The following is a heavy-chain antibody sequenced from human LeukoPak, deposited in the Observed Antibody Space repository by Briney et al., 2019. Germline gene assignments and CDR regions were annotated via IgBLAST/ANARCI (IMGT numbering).Heavy chain of an antibody. J-gene: IGHJ5*02. CDR1: GGSFSGYY. Sequence: SEALSLTCAVYGGSFSGYYWSWIRQPPGKGLEWIGEINHSGSTNYNPSLKSRVTISVDTSKNQFSLKLSSVTAADTAVYYCARGVTTYYDFWSGYYHNWFDPWGQGTLVTVSS. CDR3: ARGVTTYYDFWSGYYHNWFDP. D-gene: IGHD3-3*01. V-gene: IGHV4-34*01. CDR2: INHSGST.